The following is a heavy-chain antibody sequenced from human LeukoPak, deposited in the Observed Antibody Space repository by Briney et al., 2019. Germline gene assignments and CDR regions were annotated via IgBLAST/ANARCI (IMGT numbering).Heavy chain of an antibody. D-gene: IGHD3-3*01. CDR1: GDSISSNNYF. Sequence: SETLSLTCTVSGDSISSNNYFWAWIRQPPGRGLEWIGTVYHSGTTNYNPSLKSRVAMSVDTSKNQFSLKLSSVTAADTAVYYCARLIYDSWSGYHYYYFDLWGRGTLVTVSS. V-gene: IGHV4-39*07. CDR2: VYHSGTT. J-gene: IGHJ2*01. CDR3: ARLIYDSWSGYHYYYFDL.